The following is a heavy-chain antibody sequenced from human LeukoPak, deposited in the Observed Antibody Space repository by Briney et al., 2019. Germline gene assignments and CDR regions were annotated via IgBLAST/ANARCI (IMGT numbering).Heavy chain of an antibody. V-gene: IGHV4-39*01. CDR3: TRLRRLTVY. J-gene: IGHJ4*02. Sequence: SESLSLTCTVSGGSISSSSYYWGWIRQPPGKGLEWIGSIYYSGSTYYNPSLKSRVTISVDRSKNQFSLKLSSVTAADTAVYYCTRLRRLTVYWGQGTLVTVSS. D-gene: IGHD2-21*02. CDR1: GGSISSSSYY. CDR2: IYYSGST.